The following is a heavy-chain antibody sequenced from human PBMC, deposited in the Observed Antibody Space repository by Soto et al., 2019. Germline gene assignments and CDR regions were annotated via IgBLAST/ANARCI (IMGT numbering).Heavy chain of an antibody. CDR2: IYWDDDR. CDR3: AHVTITCGGVTGINAFDM. CDR1: GFSLTTYTVG. V-gene: IGHV2-5*02. D-gene: IGHD3-16*01. J-gene: IGHJ3*02. Sequence: QITLKESGPTLVKPTQTLTLTCTFSGFSLTTYTVGVGWIRQPPGQALEWLAVIYWDDDRRYSPSLRTRFTLTKDTSTNQVALTMTNMDPVDTGTYYCAHVTITCGGVTGINAFDMWGQGTMVTVSS.